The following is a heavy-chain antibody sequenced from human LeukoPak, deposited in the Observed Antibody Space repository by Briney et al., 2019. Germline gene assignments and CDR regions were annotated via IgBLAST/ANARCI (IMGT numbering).Heavy chain of an antibody. CDR3: ARALTYYYDSSGPDDAFDI. CDR2: IWYDGSNK. Sequence: GGSLRLSCAASGFTFSSYGMHWVRQAPGKGLEWVAFIWYDGSNKYYADSVKGRFTISRDNAKNSLYLQMNSLRAEDTAVYYCARALTYYYDSSGPDDAFDIWGQGTMVTVSS. J-gene: IGHJ3*02. CDR1: GFTFSSYG. V-gene: IGHV3-33*08. D-gene: IGHD3-22*01.